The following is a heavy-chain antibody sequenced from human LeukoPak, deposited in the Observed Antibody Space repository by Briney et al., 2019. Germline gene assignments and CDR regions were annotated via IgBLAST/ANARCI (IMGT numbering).Heavy chain of an antibody. CDR3: ARIEYSSGWVPFDY. D-gene: IGHD6-19*01. CDR2: IKEEGSER. CDR1: RFTFSIYW. J-gene: IGHJ4*02. V-gene: IGHV3-7*01. Sequence: QSGGSLRLSCAASRFTFSIYWMSWVRQAQGKGGEGVANIKEEGSERYYVDSGKGRFTISRDNAKNSLYLQMNSLRAEDTAVYYCARIEYSSGWVPFDYWGQGTLVTVSS.